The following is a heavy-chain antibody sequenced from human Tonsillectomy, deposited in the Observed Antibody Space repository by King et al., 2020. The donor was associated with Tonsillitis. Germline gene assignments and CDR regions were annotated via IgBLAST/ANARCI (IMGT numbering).Heavy chain of an antibody. J-gene: IGHJ4*02. Sequence: QLVQSGAEVKKPGASVKVSCKASGYTFTGYYMHWVRQAPGQGLEWMGWINPNSGGTDYAQKLQGRVTMTRDTSSSTAYMELSRLTSDDTAVYYCAIIGSWWERLAYVDYWGQGSLVTVSS. CDR1: GYTFTGYY. D-gene: IGHD1-26*01. CDR2: INPNSGGT. CDR3: AIIGSWWERLAYVDY. V-gene: IGHV1-2*02.